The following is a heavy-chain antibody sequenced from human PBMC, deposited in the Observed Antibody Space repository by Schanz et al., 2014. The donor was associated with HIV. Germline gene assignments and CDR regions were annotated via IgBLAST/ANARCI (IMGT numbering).Heavy chain of an antibody. CDR2: MYYSGST. CDR1: GGSISSGGHY. Sequence: QVPLQESGPGLVKPSQTLSLTCTVAGGSISSGGHYWSWIRQHPAKGLEWIGYMYYSGSTYYNPSLQSRVTISVDTSKNQFSLKLSSVTAADTAVYYCGRYDSPVVDVWGQGTTVIVSS. D-gene: IGHD2-15*01. CDR3: GRYDSPVVDV. J-gene: IGHJ6*02. V-gene: IGHV4-31*03.